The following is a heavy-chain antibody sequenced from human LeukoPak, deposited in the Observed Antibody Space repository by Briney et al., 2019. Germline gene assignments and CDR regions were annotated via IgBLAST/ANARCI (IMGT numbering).Heavy chain of an antibody. CDR3: ARVWTYSSSWFWFDP. J-gene: IGHJ5*02. CDR2: ISSSCSTI. Sequence: GGSLRLSCAASGFTFSDYYMSWIRQAPGKGLEWVSYISSSCSTIYYADSVKGRFTISRDNAKNSLYLQMNSLRAEDTAVYYCARVWTYSSSWFWFDPWGQGTLVTVSS. V-gene: IGHV3-11*01. CDR1: GFTFSDYY. D-gene: IGHD6-13*01.